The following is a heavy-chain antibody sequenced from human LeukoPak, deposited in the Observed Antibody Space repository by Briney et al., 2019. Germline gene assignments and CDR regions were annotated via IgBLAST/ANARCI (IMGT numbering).Heavy chain of an antibody. J-gene: IGHJ4*02. V-gene: IGHV4-59*01. D-gene: IGHD1-26*01. CDR1: GGSISSYY. Sequence: SSETLSLTCTVSGGSISSYYWSWIRQSPQKGLEWIAYIHSSGKTNYNPSLKSRVTISVDTSKNQFSLKVTSMTAADTGVYYCTRSFPGIVGAADFWGQGTLVTVSS. CDR2: IHSSGKT. CDR3: TRSFPGIVGAADF.